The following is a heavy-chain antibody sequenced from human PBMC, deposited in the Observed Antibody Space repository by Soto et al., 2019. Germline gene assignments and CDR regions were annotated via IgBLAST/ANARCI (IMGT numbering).Heavy chain of an antibody. CDR3: ARDGGDYYYGMDV. Sequence: PGGSLRLSCAASGFTFSSYGMHWVRQAPGKGLEWVAVIWYDGSNKYYADSVKGRFTISRDNSKNTLYLQMNSLRAEDTAVYYCARDGGDYYYGMDVWGQGTTVTSP. CDR1: GFTFSSYG. V-gene: IGHV3-33*01. D-gene: IGHD2-15*01. CDR2: IWYDGSNK. J-gene: IGHJ6*02.